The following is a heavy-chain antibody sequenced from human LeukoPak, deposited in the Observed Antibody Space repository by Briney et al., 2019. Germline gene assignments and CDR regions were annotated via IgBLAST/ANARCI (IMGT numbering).Heavy chain of an antibody. CDR2: IKEDGTET. V-gene: IGHV3-7*03. CDR1: GFMFSSNW. Sequence: GGSLRLSCAASGFMFSSNWMSWVRLAPGKGLEWVANIKEDGTETYYVDSVKGRYTISRDNAKNSLYLQMNSLRVEDTAVYYCAKEGRSLQTYWGQGTLVTASS. J-gene: IGHJ4*02. D-gene: IGHD5-24*01. CDR3: AKEGRSLQTY.